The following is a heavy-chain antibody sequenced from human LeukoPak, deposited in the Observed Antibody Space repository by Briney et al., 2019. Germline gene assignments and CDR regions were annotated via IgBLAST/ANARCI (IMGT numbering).Heavy chain of an antibody. V-gene: IGHV5-51*01. Sequence: PGESLKISCKGSGYRFTSYWIGWVRQMPEKGLEWMGIIYPSDSDTRYSPSFQGQVTISADKSISTAYLQWSSLKASDTAMYYCARHTAARPYYYYYYMDVWGKGTTVTVSS. CDR1: GYRFTSYW. CDR2: IYPSDSDT. D-gene: IGHD6-6*01. CDR3: ARHTAARPYYYYYYMDV. J-gene: IGHJ6*03.